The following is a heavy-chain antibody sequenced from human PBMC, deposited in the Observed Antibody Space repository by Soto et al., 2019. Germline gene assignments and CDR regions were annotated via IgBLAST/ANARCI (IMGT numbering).Heavy chain of an antibody. J-gene: IGHJ4*02. CDR1: GFIFSSYW. CDR3: ARGSSMDC. D-gene: IGHD2-8*01. CDR2: VNGPGSLS. V-gene: IGHV3-74*01. Sequence: EVQLVESGGGLVQPGGSLRLSCKASGFIFSSYWMHWVRQAPGKGLMWVSRVNGPGSLSTYAGVVTGRFTIFRDNAENTLYLQMNSLRSDDTAVYFCARGSSMDCWGQGTLVTVSS.